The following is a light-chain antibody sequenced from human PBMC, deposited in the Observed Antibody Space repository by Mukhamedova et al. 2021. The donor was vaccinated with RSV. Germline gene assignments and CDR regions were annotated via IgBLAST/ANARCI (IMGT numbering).Light chain of an antibody. CDR3: QQSYSTPPWT. J-gene: IGKJ1*01. CDR2: DAS. Sequence: WYQRRVHGKAPKLLISDASILEGGVPLRFSGSGSGTDFTLTISSLQPEDFATYYCQQSYSTPPWTFVQGTRVQI. V-gene: IGKV1-39*01.